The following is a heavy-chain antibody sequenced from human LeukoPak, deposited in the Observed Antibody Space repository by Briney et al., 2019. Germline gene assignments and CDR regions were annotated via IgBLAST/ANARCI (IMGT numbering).Heavy chain of an antibody. Sequence: PGGSLRLSCDASGLTLTSYNMNWVRQAAGNGLEWVSSISSTRRYIYYADSVKGRFTISRDNAENPLCLQMNSMLAEETGLYFRARVSDASYYYFYMDVWGKGTTVTV. J-gene: IGHJ6*03. CDR3: ARVSDASYYYFYMDV. V-gene: IGHV3-21*01. D-gene: IGHD2-21*01. CDR1: GLTLTSYN. CDR2: ISSTRRYI.